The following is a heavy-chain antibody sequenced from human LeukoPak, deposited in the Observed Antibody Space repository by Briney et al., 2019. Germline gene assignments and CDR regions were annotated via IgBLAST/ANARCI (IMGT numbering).Heavy chain of an antibody. V-gene: IGHV3-21*01. Sequence: GGSLRLSCAASGFTFSSYSMNWVRQAPGKGLEWVSSFSSSSSYIDYADSVKGRFTISRDNSKNTLYLQMNSLRAEDTAVYYCAKARFPGSITMVRGAIFDYWGQGTLVTVSS. CDR3: AKARFPGSITMVRGAIFDY. J-gene: IGHJ4*02. D-gene: IGHD3-10*01. CDR2: FSSSSSYI. CDR1: GFTFSSYS.